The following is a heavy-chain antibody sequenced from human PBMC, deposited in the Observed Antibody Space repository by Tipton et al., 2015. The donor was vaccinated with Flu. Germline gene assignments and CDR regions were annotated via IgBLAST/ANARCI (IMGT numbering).Heavy chain of an antibody. CDR3: TRGGYVDFYYYYGLDV. D-gene: IGHD3-9*01. V-gene: IGHV3-48*03. CDR1: GFIFSSYE. CDR2: ISSGGQTT. Sequence: SGFIFSSYEMNWVRQAPGKGLEWVSYISSGGQTTYYADSVKGRFTISRDDAENSLYLQMNSLRVEDTAVYYCTRGGYVDFYYYYGLDVWGQGTTVIVSS. J-gene: IGHJ6*02.